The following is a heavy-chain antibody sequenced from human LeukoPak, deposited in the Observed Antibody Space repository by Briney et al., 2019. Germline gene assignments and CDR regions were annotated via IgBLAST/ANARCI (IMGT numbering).Heavy chain of an antibody. CDR2: ISYDGSNK. CDR3: AREYDSGGYYSPGY. V-gene: IGHV3-30-3*01. Sequence: GRSLRLSCAASGFTFSSYVMHWVRQAPGKGLEWVAVISYDGSNKYYADSVKGRFTISRDNSKNTLYLQMNSLRADDTAVYNCAREYDSGGYYSPGYWGQGTLVTVST. J-gene: IGHJ4*02. CDR1: GFTFSSYV. D-gene: IGHD3-22*01.